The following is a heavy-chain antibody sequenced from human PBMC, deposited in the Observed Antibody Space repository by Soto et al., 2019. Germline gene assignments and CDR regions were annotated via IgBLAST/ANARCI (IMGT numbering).Heavy chain of an antibody. Sequence: SVKVSCKASGGTFSSYAISWVRQAPGQGLEWMGGIIPIFGTANYAQKFQGRVTITADESTSTAYMELSSLRSEDTAVYYCARERVTGYSSSSDAFDIWGQGTMVTVSS. J-gene: IGHJ3*02. V-gene: IGHV1-69*13. D-gene: IGHD6-6*01. CDR2: IIPIFGTA. CDR3: ARERVTGYSSSSDAFDI. CDR1: GGTFSSYA.